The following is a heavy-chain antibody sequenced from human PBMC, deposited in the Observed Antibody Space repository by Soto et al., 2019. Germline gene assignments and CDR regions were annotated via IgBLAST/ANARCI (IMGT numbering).Heavy chain of an antibody. CDR3: ARYKYSTAD. CDR1: GVSISSGGYS. Sequence: SETLSLTCTVSGVSISSGGYSWTWIRQFPGKGLEWIGYIYHSGSTQYNPSVSSRITMSVDTSKNQFSLNMTSVTAADTAMYYCARYKYSTADWGQGTLVTVSS. J-gene: IGHJ4*02. D-gene: IGHD1-26*01. V-gene: IGHV4-31*03. CDR2: IYHSGST.